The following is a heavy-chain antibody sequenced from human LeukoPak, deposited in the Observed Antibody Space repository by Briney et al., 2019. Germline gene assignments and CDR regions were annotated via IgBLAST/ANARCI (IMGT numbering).Heavy chain of an antibody. CDR1: GFTFSSYS. D-gene: IGHD3-16*01. CDR2: ISSSSSYI. V-gene: IGHV3-21*01. Sequence: PGGSLRLSCAASGFTFSSYSMNLVRQAPGKGLEWVSSISSSSSYIYYADSVKGRFTISRDNAKNSLYLQMNSLRAEDTAVYYCARDMSYYYGMDVWGQGTTVTVSS. J-gene: IGHJ6*02. CDR3: ARDMSYYYGMDV.